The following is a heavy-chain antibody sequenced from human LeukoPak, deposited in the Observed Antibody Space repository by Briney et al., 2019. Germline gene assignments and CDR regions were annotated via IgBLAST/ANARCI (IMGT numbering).Heavy chain of an antibody. D-gene: IGHD1-1*01. CDR3: ASLYWTTDAFDI. J-gene: IGHJ3*02. CDR1: GFTFSNSI. CDR2: TTTDGNLK. V-gene: IGHV3-30*04. Sequence: GGSLRLSCAASGFTFSNSIIHWVRQAPGKGLEWVAVTTTDGNLKIYTDSVKGRFTISRDNAKNSLYLQMNSLRAEDTALYYCASLYWTTDAFDIWGQGTMVTVSS.